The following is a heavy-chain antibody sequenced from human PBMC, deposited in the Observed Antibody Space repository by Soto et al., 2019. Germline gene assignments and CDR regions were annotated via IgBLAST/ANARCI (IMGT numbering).Heavy chain of an antibody. CDR3: ARRYFDWLLLFDP. Sequence: ASVKVSCKASCYTFTSYGISWGRQAPGQGLEWMGWISAYNGNTNYAQKLQGRVTMTTDTSTSTAYMELRSLRSDDTAVYYCARRYFDWLLLFDPWGQGTLVTVSS. V-gene: IGHV1-18*01. D-gene: IGHD3-9*01. J-gene: IGHJ5*02. CDR2: ISAYNGNT. CDR1: CYTFTSYG.